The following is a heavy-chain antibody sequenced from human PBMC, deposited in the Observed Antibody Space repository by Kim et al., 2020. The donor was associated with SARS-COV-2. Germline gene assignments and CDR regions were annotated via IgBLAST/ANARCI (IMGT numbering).Heavy chain of an antibody. CDR3: ARHYGDYAGGMDV. J-gene: IGHJ6*02. Sequence: YSPSFQGQVTISADKSISTAYLQWSSLKASDTAMYYCARHYGDYAGGMDVWGQGTTVTVSS. V-gene: IGHV5-51*01. D-gene: IGHD4-17*01.